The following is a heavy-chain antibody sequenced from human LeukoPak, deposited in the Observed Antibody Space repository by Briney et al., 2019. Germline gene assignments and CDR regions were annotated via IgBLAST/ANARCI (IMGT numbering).Heavy chain of an antibody. V-gene: IGHV4-39*07. J-gene: IGHJ4*02. CDR2: IYYSGST. Sequence: PSETLSLTCTVSGGSISSSSYYWGWIRQPPGKGLEWIGSIYYSGSTYYNPSLKSRVTISVDASKNQFSLKLSSVTAADAAVYYCARGRRSIAARRFILYFDYWGQGTLVTVSS. CDR3: ARGRRSIAARRFILYFDY. D-gene: IGHD6-6*01. CDR1: GGSISSSSYY.